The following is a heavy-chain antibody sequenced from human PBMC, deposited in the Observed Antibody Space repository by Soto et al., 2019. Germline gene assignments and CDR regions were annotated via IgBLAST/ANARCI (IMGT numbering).Heavy chain of an antibody. CDR3: ARGAYYHDSSRSPALWFDP. J-gene: IGHJ5*02. CDR2: INPSGGRP. D-gene: IGHD3-22*01. CDR1: GYTFTRYY. Sequence: ASVKVSRKASGYTFTRYYMHSARPAPGKGLEGMGIINPSGGRPNHAQELQGRVPNTRGTSTSTVYMELSSLRSEDTAVYYCARGAYYHDSSRSPALWFDPWGQGTLVTVAS. V-gene: IGHV1-46*01.